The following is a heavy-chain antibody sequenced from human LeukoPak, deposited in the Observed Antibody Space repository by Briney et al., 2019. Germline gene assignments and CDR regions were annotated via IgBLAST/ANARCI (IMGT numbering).Heavy chain of an antibody. V-gene: IGHV3-30*18. D-gene: IGHD5-12*01. J-gene: IGHJ4*02. Sequence: PGGSLRLSCAASGFTFSSYGMHWVRQAPGKGLEWVALMSYDGSNRYYADSVKGRFTISRDNFKNTLYLQMNSLRTEDTAVYYCAKGYSGYLDYWGRGTLVTVSS. CDR2: MSYDGSNR. CDR1: GFTFSSYG. CDR3: AKGYSGYLDY.